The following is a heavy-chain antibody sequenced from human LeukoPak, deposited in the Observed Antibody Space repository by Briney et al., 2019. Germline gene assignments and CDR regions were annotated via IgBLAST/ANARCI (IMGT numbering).Heavy chain of an antibody. CDR1: GGSISSGDYY. V-gene: IGHV4-30-4*01. Sequence: PSETLSLTCTVSGGSISSGDYYWSWIRQPPGKGLEWIGYIYYSGSTYYNPSLKSRVTISVDTSMNQFSLKLSSVTAADTAVYYCAREDILTGYLVWGQGTTVTVSS. D-gene: IGHD3-9*01. CDR3: AREDILTGYLV. CDR2: IYYSGST. J-gene: IGHJ6*02.